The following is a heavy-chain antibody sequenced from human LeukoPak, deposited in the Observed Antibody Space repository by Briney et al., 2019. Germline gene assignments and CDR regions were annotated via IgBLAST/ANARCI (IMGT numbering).Heavy chain of an antibody. D-gene: IGHD2-15*01. CDR2: IYPGYSAN. CDR1: GYSFTSYW. Sequence: GESLEIFCKGSGYSFTSYWIGWVQQMPGKGLEWVGIIYPGYSANRYSPTFRGQVTISAGKSISTAYLQRSSLKASDTAMYYCARQDCSGGSCYLDAFDIWGQGTMVTVSS. CDR3: ARQDCSGGSCYLDAFDI. V-gene: IGHV5-51*07. J-gene: IGHJ3*02.